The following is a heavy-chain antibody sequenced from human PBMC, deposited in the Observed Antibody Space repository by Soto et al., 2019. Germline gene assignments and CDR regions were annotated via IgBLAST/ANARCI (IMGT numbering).Heavy chain of an antibody. CDR2: VIPIFGTP. V-gene: IGHV1-69*06. D-gene: IGHD2-15*01. CDR3: AKIRWTISLQEEDAI. J-gene: IGHJ4*02. CDR1: GGTFGSYA. Sequence: GASVKVSCKSSGGTFGSYAISWVRQAPGKGPEWMGGVIPIFGTPHYAQKFHGRVTITADIPTSTAYLELSSLKSADTAVYYCAKIRWTISLQEEDAIWGQGTLVTV.